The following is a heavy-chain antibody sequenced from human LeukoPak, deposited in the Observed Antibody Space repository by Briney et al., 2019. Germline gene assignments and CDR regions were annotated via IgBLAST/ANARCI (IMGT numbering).Heavy chain of an antibody. Sequence: SETLSLTCTVSGGSITAGNHHWGWIRQPPGKGLEWIGSVYYSGSIFSDTSHKSRVTISGDTSKNQFSLSLSSVTAADTAVYYCARLNPGYVAAPHDSWGQGMLVTVSS. CDR3: ARLNPGYVAAPHDS. CDR2: VYYSGSI. V-gene: IGHV4-39*01. CDR1: GGSITAGNHH. J-gene: IGHJ5*01. D-gene: IGHD3-16*01.